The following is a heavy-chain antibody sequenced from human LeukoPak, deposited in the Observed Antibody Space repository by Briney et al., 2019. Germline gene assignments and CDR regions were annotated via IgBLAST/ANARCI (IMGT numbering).Heavy chain of an antibody. CDR2: INPNSGGT. Sequence: ASVKVSCKASGYTFTGYYMHWVRQAPGQGLEWMGWINPNSGGTNYAQKFQGRVTMTRDTSISTAYVELSRLRSDDTAVYYCAREYYYDSSGYDYWGQGTLVTVSS. CDR3: AREYYYDSSGYDY. V-gene: IGHV1-2*02. CDR1: GYTFTGYY. J-gene: IGHJ4*02. D-gene: IGHD3-22*01.